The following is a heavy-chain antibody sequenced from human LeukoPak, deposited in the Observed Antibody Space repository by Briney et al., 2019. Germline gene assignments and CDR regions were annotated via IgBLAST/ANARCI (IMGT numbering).Heavy chain of an antibody. CDR1: GYTFTSYG. CDR2: ISAYNGNT. D-gene: IGHD6-13*01. CDR3: ARVPSPRGIAEDYFDY. V-gene: IGHV1-18*01. J-gene: IGHJ4*02. Sequence: ASVEVFCKASGYTFTSYGNSWVRQASGQGREWMGWISAYNGNTNYAQKLQGRVTITTDTSTSTAYMELRSLRSDDTAVYYCARVPSPRGIAEDYFDYWGQGTLVTVSS.